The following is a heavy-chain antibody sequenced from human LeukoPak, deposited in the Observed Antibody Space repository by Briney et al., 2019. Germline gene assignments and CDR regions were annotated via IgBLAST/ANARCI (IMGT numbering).Heavy chain of an antibody. CDR3: ARHGRGLTGYYQPYYYYYMDV. CDR1: GGSFSGYY. V-gene: IGHV4-34*01. D-gene: IGHD3-9*01. Sequence: SETLSLTCAVYGGSFSGYYWSWIRQPPGKGLEWIGEINHSGSTNYNPSLKSRVTISVDTSKNQFSLKLSSVTAADTAVYYCARHGRGLTGYYQPYYYYYMDVWGKGTTVTISS. J-gene: IGHJ6*03. CDR2: INHSGST.